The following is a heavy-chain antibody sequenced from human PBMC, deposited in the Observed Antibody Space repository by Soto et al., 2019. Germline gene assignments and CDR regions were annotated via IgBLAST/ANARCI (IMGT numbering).Heavy chain of an antibody. CDR3: ARPASGGSRDAFDI. D-gene: IGHD2-15*01. CDR1: GYRFTGFW. CDR2: IDPNDSFI. Sequence: PGESLKISCQGSGYRFTGFWLNWVRQRPGKGLEWVGRIDPNDSFINYSPPFEGHVTISADKSISTAYLQWTRLQAADTAIYYCARPASGGSRDAFDIWGQGRMVTVSS. V-gene: IGHV5-10-1*01. J-gene: IGHJ3*02.